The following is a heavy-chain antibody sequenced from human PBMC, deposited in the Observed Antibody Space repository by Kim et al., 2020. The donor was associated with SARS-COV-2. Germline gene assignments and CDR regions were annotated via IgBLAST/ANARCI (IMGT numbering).Heavy chain of an antibody. V-gene: IGHV3-73*01. D-gene: IGHD6-13*01. CDR1: GFTFSGSA. CDR3: TRVTAAGNHY. Sequence: GGSLRLSCAASGFTFSGSAMHWVRQASGKGLEWVGRIRSKANSYATAYAASVKGRFTISRDDSKNTAYLQMNSLKTEDTAVYYCTRVTAAGNHYWGQGTLVTVSS. CDR2: IRSKANSYAT. J-gene: IGHJ4*02.